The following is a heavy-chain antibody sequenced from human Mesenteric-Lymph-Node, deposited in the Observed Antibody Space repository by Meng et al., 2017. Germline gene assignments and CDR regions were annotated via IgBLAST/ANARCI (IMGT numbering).Heavy chain of an antibody. D-gene: IGHD2-15*01. Sequence: GESLKISCAASGFTFDDYAMHWVRQAPGKGLEWVAVISYDGSNKYYADSVKGRFTISRDNSKNMLFLQMNSLRAEDTAVYYCAKEPALLILLYFDYWGQGTLVTVSS. CDR1: GFTFDDYA. V-gene: IGHV3-30*04. CDR3: AKEPALLILLYFDY. J-gene: IGHJ4*02. CDR2: ISYDGSNK.